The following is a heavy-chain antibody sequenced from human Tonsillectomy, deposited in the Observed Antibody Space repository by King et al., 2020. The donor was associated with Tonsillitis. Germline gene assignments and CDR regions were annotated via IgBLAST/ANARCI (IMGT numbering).Heavy chain of an antibody. CDR1: GGTFSSYA. V-gene: IGHV1-69*09. J-gene: IGHJ4*02. D-gene: IGHD5/OR15-5a*01. CDR3: ARGGYSVRASPPNYYFDY. Sequence: QLVQSGAEVKKPGSSVKVSCKASGGTFSSYAISWVRQAPGQGLEWMGRIIPILNIANYVQTFQGRVTITADKTTSTAYMEVSSLRSEDTAVYYCARGGYSVRASPPNYYFDYWGQGTLVTVSS. CDR2: IIPILNIA.